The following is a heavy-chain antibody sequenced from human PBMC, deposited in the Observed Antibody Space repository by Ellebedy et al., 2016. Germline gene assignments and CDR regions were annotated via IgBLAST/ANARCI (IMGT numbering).Heavy chain of an antibody. V-gene: IGHV4-34*01. CDR3: ARGLIVGATARWFDP. Sequence: GSLRLSCAVYGGSFSGYYWSWIRQPPGKGLEWIGEINHSGSTNYNPSLKSRVTISVDTSKNQFSLKLSSVTAADTAVYYCARGLIVGATARWFDPWGQGTLVTVSS. CDR2: INHSGST. CDR1: GGSFSGYY. D-gene: IGHD1-26*01. J-gene: IGHJ5*02.